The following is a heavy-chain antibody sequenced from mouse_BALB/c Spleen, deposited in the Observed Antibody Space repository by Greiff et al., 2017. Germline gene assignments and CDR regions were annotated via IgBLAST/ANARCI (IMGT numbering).Heavy chain of an antibody. D-gene: IGHD4-1*01. J-gene: IGHJ2*01. Sequence: EVKVVESGGDLVKPGGSLKLSCAASGFTFSSYGMSWVRQTPDKRLEWVATISSGGSYTYYPDSVKGRFTISRDNAKNTLYLQMSSLKSEDTAMYYCARRGKTGTYFDYWGQGTTLTVSS. V-gene: IGHV5-6*02. CDR3: ARRGKTGTYFDY. CDR2: ISSGGSYT. CDR1: GFTFSSYG.